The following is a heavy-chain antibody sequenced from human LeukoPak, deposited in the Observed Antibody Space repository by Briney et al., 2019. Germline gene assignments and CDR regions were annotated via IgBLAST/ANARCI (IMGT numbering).Heavy chain of an antibody. V-gene: IGHV4-39*01. Sequence: SETLSLTCTVSGGSISSSSYYWGWIRQPPGKGLEWIGSIYYSGSTYYNPSLKSRVTISVDTSKNQFSLKLSSVTAADTAVYYCAIETPHLTVTTGLGAFDIWGQGTIVTVSS. D-gene: IGHD4-17*01. CDR2: IYYSGST. CDR3: AIETPHLTVTTGLGAFDI. J-gene: IGHJ3*02. CDR1: GGSISSSSYY.